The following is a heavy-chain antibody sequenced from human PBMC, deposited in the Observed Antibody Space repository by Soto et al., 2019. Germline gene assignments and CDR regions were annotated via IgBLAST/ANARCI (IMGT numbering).Heavy chain of an antibody. CDR2: IYHSGST. J-gene: IGHJ4*02. CDR1: GGSITSDGYS. V-gene: IGHV4-30-2*01. D-gene: IGHD4-17*01. Sequence: QLQLQESGSGLVKPSQTLSLTCAVSGGSITSDGYSWSWTRQPPGKGLEWIGYIYHSGSTHYSPSLKSRVTISIDRSKNQLSLKLRSVTAADTAVYYCARDGGYGDPYYFDYWGQGTLVTVSS. CDR3: ARDGGYGDPYYFDY.